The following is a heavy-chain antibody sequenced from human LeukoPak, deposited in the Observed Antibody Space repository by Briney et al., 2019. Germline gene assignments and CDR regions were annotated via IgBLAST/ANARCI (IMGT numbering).Heavy chain of an antibody. CDR2: VYYGGTT. V-gene: IGHV4-39*01. CDR3: ARRATTVTTGYYYYYMDV. D-gene: IGHD4-17*01. Sequence: KPSETLSLTCTVSGGSINSRSYYRGWIRQPPGKGLEWIGSVYYGGTTYYNPSLKSRVTISEDTSKNQFSLKLSSVTAADTAVYYCARRATTVTTGYYYYYMDVWGKGTTVTVSS. J-gene: IGHJ6*03. CDR1: GGSINSRSYY.